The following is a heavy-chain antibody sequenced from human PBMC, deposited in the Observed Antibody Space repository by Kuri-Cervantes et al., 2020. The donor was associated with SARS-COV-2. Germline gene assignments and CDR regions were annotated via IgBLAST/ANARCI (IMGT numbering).Heavy chain of an antibody. CDR3: AREIAVAGSFDY. V-gene: IGHV3-30*02. D-gene: IGHD6-19*01. CDR1: GFTFSSYA. J-gene: IGHJ4*02. CDR2: IRYDGNIK. Sequence: GESLKISCAASGFTFSSYAMSWVRQTPGKGLEWVAFIRYDGNIKYYSDSVKGRFTISRDNAKNSLYLQMNSLRAEDTAVYYCAREIAVAGSFDYWGQGTLVTVSS.